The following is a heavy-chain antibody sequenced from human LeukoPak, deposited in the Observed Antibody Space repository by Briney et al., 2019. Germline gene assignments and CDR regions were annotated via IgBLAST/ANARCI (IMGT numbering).Heavy chain of an antibody. CDR1: GYTFTTED. CDR3: TRGWTH. CDR2: INPDSGDT. D-gene: IGHD1-1*01. Sequence: ASVRVSCKASGYTFTTEDINWGRQATGQGLEWMGWINPDSGDTGYAQKFQGRVTISRSTSIRTAYMELSNLRSEDTAVYYCTRGWTHWGQGTLVTVSS. J-gene: IGHJ4*02. V-gene: IGHV1-8*03.